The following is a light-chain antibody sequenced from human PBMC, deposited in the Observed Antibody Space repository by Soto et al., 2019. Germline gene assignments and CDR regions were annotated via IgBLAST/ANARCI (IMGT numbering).Light chain of an antibody. J-gene: IGKJ5*01. Sequence: ITLNKCPTLLAPSVGDQVTITCLVSQSISSYLNWYLQKPGKAPKLVIYAASSLQSGVPSRFSGSGSGTDFTLTISRVEAEDFGVYYCMQALTTLCTFGQGARLEIK. CDR1: QSISSY. CDR2: AAS. CDR3: MQALTTLCT. V-gene: IGKV1-39*02.